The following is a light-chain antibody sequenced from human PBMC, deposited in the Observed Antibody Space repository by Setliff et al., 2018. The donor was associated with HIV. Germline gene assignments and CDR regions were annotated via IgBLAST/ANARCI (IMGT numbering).Light chain of an antibody. CDR1: SSDIAIYNF. CDR2: DVS. CDR3: CSYAGSSTFYV. Sequence: QSALTQPASVSGSPGQSITISCTGTSSDIAIYNFVSWYQHHPGKAPKLIIYDVSNRPSGVSNRFSGSKSGNTASLTISGLQAEDETDYYCCSYAGSSTFYVFGTGTKVTVL. V-gene: IGLV2-23*02. J-gene: IGLJ1*01.